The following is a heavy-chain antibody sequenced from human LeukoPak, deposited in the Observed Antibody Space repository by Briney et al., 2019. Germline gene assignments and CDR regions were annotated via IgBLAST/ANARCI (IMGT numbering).Heavy chain of an antibody. J-gene: IGHJ4*02. V-gene: IGHV3-48*03. D-gene: IGHD5-12*01. Sequence: GGSLRLSCAASGFTFSSYEMNWVRQAPGKGLEWVSYISSSGSTIYYADSVKGRFTISRDNAKNSLYLQMNSLRAEDTAVYYCASGSIKWRLRYYFDYWGQGTLVTVSS. CDR2: ISSSGSTI. CDR3: ASGSIKWRLRYYFDY. CDR1: GFTFSSYE.